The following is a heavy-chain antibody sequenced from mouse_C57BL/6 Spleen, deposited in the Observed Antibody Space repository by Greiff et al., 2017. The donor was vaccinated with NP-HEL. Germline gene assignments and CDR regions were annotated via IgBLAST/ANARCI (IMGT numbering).Heavy chain of an antibody. J-gene: IGHJ4*01. V-gene: IGHV1-81*01. D-gene: IGHD2-5*01. Sequence: QVQLKQSGAELARPGASVKLSCKASGYTFTSYGISWVKQRTGQGLEWIGEIYPRSGNTYYNEKFKGKATLTADKSSSTAYMELRSLTSEYSAVYYCARSNINYSYYAMCYWGQGTSVTVSS. CDR2: IYPRSGNT. CDR1: GYTFTSYG. CDR3: ARSNINYSYYAMCY.